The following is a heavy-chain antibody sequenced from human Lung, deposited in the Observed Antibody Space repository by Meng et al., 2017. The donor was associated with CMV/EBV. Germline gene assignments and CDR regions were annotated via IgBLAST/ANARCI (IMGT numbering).Heavy chain of an antibody. CDR3: ARVALGGRLGNLA. CDR1: WCTFSNYW. J-gene: IGHJ5*02. V-gene: IGHV3-74*01. D-gene: IGHD1-26*01. CDR2: INSDGSRT. Sequence: CAASWCTFSNYWMDWVRQVPGKGLVWVSCINSDGSRTNYAESVKGRFTISRDDAKSTLYLQMNSLRGEDTAIYYCARVALGGRLGNLAWGQGTLVTVSS.